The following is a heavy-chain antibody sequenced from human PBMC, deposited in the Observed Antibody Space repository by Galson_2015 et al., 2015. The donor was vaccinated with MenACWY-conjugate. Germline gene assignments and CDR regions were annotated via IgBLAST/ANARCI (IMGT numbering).Heavy chain of an antibody. CDR3: ARGWGHTAMGYGLKPGAFDF. CDR1: GFTFNLYA. Sequence: SLRLSCAASGFTFNLYALHWVRQAPGKGLQWVSVITFDGNYEDYVASVKGRFTISRDNSKNTLYLHMNNLRSEDTALYYCARGWGHTAMGYGLKPGAFDFWGQGTMVTVSS. D-gene: IGHD5-18*01. CDR2: ITFDGNYE. V-gene: IGHV3-30*04. J-gene: IGHJ3*01.